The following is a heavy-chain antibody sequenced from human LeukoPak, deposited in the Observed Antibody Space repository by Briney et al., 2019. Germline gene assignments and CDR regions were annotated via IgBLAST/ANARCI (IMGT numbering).Heavy chain of an antibody. J-gene: IGHJ3*02. CDR2: IYYSGST. D-gene: IGHD3-10*01. Sequence: PSETLSLTCTVSGGSISSYYWSWIRQPPGKGLEWIGYIYYSGSTNYNPSLKSRVTISVDTSKNQFSLKLSSVTAADTAVYYCARSSGSYYNDAFDIWGQGTMVTVSS. CDR3: ARSSGSYYNDAFDI. V-gene: IGHV4-59*08. CDR1: GGSISSYY.